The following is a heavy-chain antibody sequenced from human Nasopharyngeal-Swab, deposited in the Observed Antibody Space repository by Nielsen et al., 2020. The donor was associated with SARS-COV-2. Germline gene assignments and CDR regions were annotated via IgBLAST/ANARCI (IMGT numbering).Heavy chain of an antibody. CDR2: IPYDGSNK. CDR3: AKAALIGNYFYYYYYMDV. V-gene: IGHV3-30*18. D-gene: IGHD1-26*01. J-gene: IGHJ6*03. Sequence: WIRQPPGKGPEWVAVIPYDGSNKYYADSVKGRFTISRDNSKNTLYLQMNSLRAEDTAVYYCAKAALIGNYFYYYYYMDVWGKGTTVTVSS.